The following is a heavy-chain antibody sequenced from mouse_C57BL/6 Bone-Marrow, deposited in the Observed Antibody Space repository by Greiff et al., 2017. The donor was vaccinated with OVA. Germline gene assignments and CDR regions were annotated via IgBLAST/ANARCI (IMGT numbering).Heavy chain of an antibody. CDR1: GFTFSSYT. Sequence: EVKVEESGGGLVKPGGSLKLSCAASGFTFSSYTMSWVRQTPEKRLEWVATISGGGGNTYYPDSVKGRFTISRDNAKNTLYLHMSSLRSEDTALYYCARRLITTAAYWGQGTLVTVSA. CDR2: ISGGGGNT. D-gene: IGHD1-1*01. CDR3: ARRLITTAAY. J-gene: IGHJ3*01. V-gene: IGHV5-9*01.